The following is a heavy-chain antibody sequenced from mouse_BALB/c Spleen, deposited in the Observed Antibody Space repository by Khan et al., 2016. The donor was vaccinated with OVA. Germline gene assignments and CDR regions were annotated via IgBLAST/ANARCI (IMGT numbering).Heavy chain of an antibody. J-gene: IGHJ2*01. V-gene: IGHV1-4*02. CDR1: GYTFISNT. D-gene: IGHD1-1*01. Sequence: QVQLQQSAAELARPGASVKMSCKASGYTFISNTMHWVKQRPGQGLEWIGYINPRSGYSDYNQKFKDKSTLSADKSSSTAYIQLSSLTSEDSAVYYCARRRSYYFLDYWGQGTTLPVSS. CDR2: INPRSGYS. CDR3: ARRRSYYFLDY.